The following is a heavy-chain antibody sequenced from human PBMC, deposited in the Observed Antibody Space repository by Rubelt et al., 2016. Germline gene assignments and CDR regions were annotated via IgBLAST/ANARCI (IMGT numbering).Heavy chain of an antibody. V-gene: IGHV3-30*03. CDR3: ARIRGYSSGWLDY. J-gene: IGHJ4*02. CDR1: GFTFSSYG. Sequence: GGSLRLSCAASGFTFSSYGMHWVRQAPGKGLEWVAVISYDGSNKYYADSVKGRFTISRDNSKNTLYLQMNSLRAEDTAVYYCARIRGYSSGWLDYWGQGTLVTVSS. CDR2: ISYDGSNK. D-gene: IGHD6-19*01.